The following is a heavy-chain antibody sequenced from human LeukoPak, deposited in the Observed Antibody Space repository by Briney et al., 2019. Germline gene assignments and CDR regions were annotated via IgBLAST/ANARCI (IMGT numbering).Heavy chain of an antibody. J-gene: IGHJ4*02. Sequence: GGSLRLSCAASGFTFSSYGMHWVRQAPGKGLEWVAFIRYDGSNKYYADSVKGRFTISRDNSKNTLYLQMNSLRAEDTAVYYCAKDREYSSGGPYYFDYWGQGTLVTVSS. CDR1: GFTFSSYG. V-gene: IGHV3-30*02. CDR2: IRYDGSNK. CDR3: AKDREYSSGGPYYFDY. D-gene: IGHD6-25*01.